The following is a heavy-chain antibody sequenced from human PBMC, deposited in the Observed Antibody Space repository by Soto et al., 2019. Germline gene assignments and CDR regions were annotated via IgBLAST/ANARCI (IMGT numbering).Heavy chain of an antibody. CDR2: ISDSGAGT. D-gene: IGHD3-9*01. CDR1: SRYA. J-gene: IGHJ3*02. CDR3: AKLTGFEFDGTSFNN. Sequence: EVQLLESGGGLVQPGGSLRLSCAAFSRYAMSWVRRTPGKGLEWVSAISDSGAGTYYADSVRGRFTISRDNSKNTVYLQMNSLRAEDTALYYCAKLTGFEFDGTSFNNWEQGTMVTVSS. V-gene: IGHV3-23*01.